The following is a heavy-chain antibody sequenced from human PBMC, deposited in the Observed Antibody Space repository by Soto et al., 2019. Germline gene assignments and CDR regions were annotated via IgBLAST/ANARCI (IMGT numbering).Heavy chain of an antibody. CDR2: INHSGST. D-gene: IGHD3-3*01. CDR1: GGSFSGYY. J-gene: IGHJ6*02. Sequence: SETLSLTCAVYGGSFSGYYWSWIRQPPGKGLEWIGEINHSGSTNYNPSLKSRVTISVDTSKNQFSLKLSSVTAADTAVYYCAREWLPRDGMDVWGQGTTVTVSS. CDR3: AREWLPRDGMDV. V-gene: IGHV4-34*01.